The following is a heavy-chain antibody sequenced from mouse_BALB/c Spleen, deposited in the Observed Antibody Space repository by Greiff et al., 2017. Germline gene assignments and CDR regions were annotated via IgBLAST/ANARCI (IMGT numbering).Heavy chain of an antibody. CDR2: IDPSDSYT. CDR3: ARSSGSSWYFDV. V-gene: IGHV1-69*02. D-gene: IGHD1-1*01. Sequence: QVQLQQPGAELVKPGASVKLSCKASGYTFTSYWMHWVKQRPGQGLEWIGEIDPSDSYTNYNQKFKGKATLTVDKSSSTAYMQLSSLTSEDSAVYYCARSSGSSWYFDVWGAGTTVTVSS. J-gene: IGHJ1*01. CDR1: GYTFTSYW.